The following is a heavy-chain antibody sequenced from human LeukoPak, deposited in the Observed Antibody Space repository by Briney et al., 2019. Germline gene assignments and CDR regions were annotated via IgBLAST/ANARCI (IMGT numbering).Heavy chain of an antibody. Sequence: SETLSLTCTVSGGSIGSYYWSWIRQPPGKGLEWIGYIYTSGSTNYNPSLKSRVTISVDTSKNQFSLKLSSVTAADTAVYYCASSPDTYYYDSSGYYDPYYFDYWGQGTLVTVSS. J-gene: IGHJ4*02. V-gene: IGHV4-4*09. CDR1: GGSIGSYY. D-gene: IGHD3-22*01. CDR2: IYTSGST. CDR3: ASSPDTYYYDSSGYYDPYYFDY.